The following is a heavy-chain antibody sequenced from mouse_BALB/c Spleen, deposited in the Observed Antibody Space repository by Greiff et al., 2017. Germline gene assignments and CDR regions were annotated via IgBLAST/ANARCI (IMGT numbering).Heavy chain of an antibody. V-gene: IGHV5-6-4*01. D-gene: IGHD2-3*01. CDR3: TRDGRGYDDYFDY. Sequence: EVKLEESGGGLVKPGGSLKLSCAASGFTFSSYTMSWVRQTPEKRLEWVATISSGGSYTYYPDSVKGRFTISRDNAKNTLYLQMSSLKSEDTAMYYCTRDGRGYDDYFDYWGQGTTLTVSS. J-gene: IGHJ2*01. CDR1: GFTFSSYT. CDR2: ISSGGSYT.